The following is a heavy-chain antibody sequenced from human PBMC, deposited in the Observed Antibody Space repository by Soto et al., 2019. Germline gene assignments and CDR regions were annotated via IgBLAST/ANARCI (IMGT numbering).Heavy chain of an antibody. CDR2: IFSNDEK. CDR3: ARIQGGIVVAPGLFDY. D-gene: IGHD6-19*01. Sequence: QVTLKESGPVLVKPTETLTLTCTVSGFSLSNARMGVSWIRQPPGKALEWLAHIFSNDEKSYSTSLKSRLTISKDTSKSQVVLTMTNMDPVDTATYYCARIQGGIVVAPGLFDYWGQGTLVTVSS. V-gene: IGHV2-26*01. CDR1: GFSLSNARMG. J-gene: IGHJ4*02.